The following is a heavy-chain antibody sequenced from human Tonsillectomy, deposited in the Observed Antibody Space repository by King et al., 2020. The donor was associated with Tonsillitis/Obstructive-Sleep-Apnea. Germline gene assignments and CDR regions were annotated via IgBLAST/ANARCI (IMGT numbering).Heavy chain of an antibody. Sequence: VQLVESGGGLVKPGGSLRLSCAASGFTFSSYSMNWVRQAPGKGLEWVSSISSSSSYIYYADSVKGRFTISRDKAKNSLYLQMNSLRAEDTAVYYCAREGGVVVVAAAPAYWGQGTLVTVSS. J-gene: IGHJ4*02. CDR1: GFTFSSYS. CDR2: ISSSSSYI. CDR3: AREGGVVVVAAAPAY. V-gene: IGHV3-21*01. D-gene: IGHD2-15*01.